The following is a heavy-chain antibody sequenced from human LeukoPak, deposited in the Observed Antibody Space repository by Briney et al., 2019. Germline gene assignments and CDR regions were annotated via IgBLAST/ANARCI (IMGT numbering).Heavy chain of an antibody. Sequence: PGRSLRLSCAASGFTFSSHWMSWVRQAPGKGLEWVANIKEDGSEKYYVDSVKGRFTISRDNAKNSLYLQMNSLRAEDTAVYYCAREGDGEGAFDIWGQGTMVTVSS. CDR1: GFTFSSHW. V-gene: IGHV3-7*04. CDR3: AREGDGEGAFDI. CDR2: IKEDGSEK. J-gene: IGHJ3*02. D-gene: IGHD5-24*01.